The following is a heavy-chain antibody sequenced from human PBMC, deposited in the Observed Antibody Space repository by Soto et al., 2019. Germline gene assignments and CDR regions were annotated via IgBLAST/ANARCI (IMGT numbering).Heavy chain of an antibody. CDR1: GYTFSGFG. V-gene: IGHV1-18*01. Sequence: GASVKVSCKASGYTFSGFGISWVRQAPGRGLEWMGWISAYSGNTKYAQKLQARVSMTTDTSTTTAYMELASLKSDDTAVYYCARDHYGTGSPPGFWGQGTLVTVSS. CDR2: ISAYSGNT. J-gene: IGHJ4*02. CDR3: ARDHYGTGSPPGF. D-gene: IGHD3-10*01.